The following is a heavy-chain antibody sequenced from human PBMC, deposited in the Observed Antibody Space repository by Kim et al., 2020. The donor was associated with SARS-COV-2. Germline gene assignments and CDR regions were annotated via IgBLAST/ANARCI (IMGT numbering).Heavy chain of an antibody. Sequence: SETLSLTCTVSGGSISSYYWSWIRQPAGKGLEWIGRIYTSGSTNYNPSLKSRVTMSVDTSKNQFSLKLSSVTAADTAVYYCARSKNYYGSGSYYNPFDYWGQGTLVTVSS. J-gene: IGHJ4*02. CDR1: GGSISSYY. V-gene: IGHV4-4*07. CDR2: IYTSGST. CDR3: ARSKNYYGSGSYYNPFDY. D-gene: IGHD3-10*01.